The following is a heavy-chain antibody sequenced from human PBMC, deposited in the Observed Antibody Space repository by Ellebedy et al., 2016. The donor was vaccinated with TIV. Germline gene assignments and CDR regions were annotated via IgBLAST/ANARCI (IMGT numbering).Heavy chain of an antibody. Sequence: GESLKISCAASGFTFSSYAMNWVRQAPGKGLEWVSSISSSSTYIYYADSVKGRFTISRDNAKNSLYLQMKTLRADDTAVYYCAKEIRTGSGAGFDVWGQGTMVTVSS. CDR3: AKEIRTGSGAGFDV. J-gene: IGHJ3*01. CDR2: ISSSSTYI. V-gene: IGHV3-21*04. CDR1: GFTFSSYA. D-gene: IGHD1-26*01.